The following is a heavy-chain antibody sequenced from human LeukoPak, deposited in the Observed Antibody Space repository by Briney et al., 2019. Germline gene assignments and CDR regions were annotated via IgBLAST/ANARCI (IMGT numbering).Heavy chain of an antibody. CDR2: ISGSGDST. D-gene: IGHD6-13*01. CDR1: GFTFSSCA. Sequence: PGGSLRLTCAASGFTFSSCAMSWVRQAPGKGLEWVSAISGSGDSTYYGDSVKGRSTISRDNSKNTLYLQMNSLRAEDTAVYYCAKTRPLDSSSWSHGDYWGQGTLVTVSS. J-gene: IGHJ4*02. CDR3: AKTRPLDSSSWSHGDY. V-gene: IGHV3-23*01.